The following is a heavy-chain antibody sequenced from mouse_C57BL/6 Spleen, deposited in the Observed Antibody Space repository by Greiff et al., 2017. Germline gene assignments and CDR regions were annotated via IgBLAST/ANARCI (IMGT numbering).Heavy chain of an antibody. J-gene: IGHJ1*03. Sequence: QVQLQQSGAELVKPGASVKMSCKASGYTFTSYWITWVKQRPGQGLEWIGDIYPGSGSTNYNEKFKSKATLTVDTSSSTAYMQLSSLTSEDSAVYYCAKAYYSNDLDWYFDVWGTGTTVTVSS. V-gene: IGHV1-55*01. CDR3: AKAYYSNDLDWYFDV. CDR1: GYTFTSYW. CDR2: IYPGSGST. D-gene: IGHD2-5*01.